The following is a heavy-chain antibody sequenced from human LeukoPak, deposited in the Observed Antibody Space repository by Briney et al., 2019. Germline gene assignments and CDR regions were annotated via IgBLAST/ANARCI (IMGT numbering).Heavy chain of an antibody. CDR1: GFTFSSYR. J-gene: IGHJ6*02. CDR2: ISSSSSYI. CDR3: ARVTGYSGADYGMDV. Sequence: VGSLRLSCAPSGFTFSSYRMNWVGQAPGEGLEWGSSISSSSSYIYYADSVKGRFTISRDNAKNSLYLQMNSLRSEDTAVYYCARVTGYSGADYGMDVWGQGATVTVSS. V-gene: IGHV3-21*01. D-gene: IGHD5-12*01.